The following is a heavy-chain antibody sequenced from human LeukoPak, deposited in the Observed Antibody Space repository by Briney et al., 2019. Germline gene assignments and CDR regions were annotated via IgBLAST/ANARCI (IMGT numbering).Heavy chain of an antibody. CDR2: IYHTGST. CDR1: SYSINSNYY. D-gene: IGHD6-19*01. V-gene: IGHV4-38-2*02. J-gene: IGHJ4*02. CDR3: ARGSHPVTGTLGGYFDP. Sequence: SETLSLTCSVSSYSINSNYYWGWIRQSPGKGLEWIGSIYHTGSTYYNPSLKSRVTISLDASNKQFSLRLSSVTAADTAVYYCARGSHPVTGTLGGYFDPWGQGTLVTVSS.